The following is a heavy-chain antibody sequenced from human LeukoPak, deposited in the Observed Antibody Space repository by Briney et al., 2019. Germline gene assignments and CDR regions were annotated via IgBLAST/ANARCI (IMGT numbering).Heavy chain of an antibody. V-gene: IGHV3-72*01. Sequence: PGGSLRLSCAASGFTFSDHYMDWVRQAPGKGLEWVGRTGNKANSYTTEYAASVKGRFTISRDDSKNSLYLQMNSLKTEDTAVYYCARVGRRSGSYDAFDIWGQGTMVTVSS. CDR2: TGNKANSYTT. CDR3: ARVGRRSGSYDAFDI. D-gene: IGHD3-10*01. J-gene: IGHJ3*02. CDR1: GFTFSDHY.